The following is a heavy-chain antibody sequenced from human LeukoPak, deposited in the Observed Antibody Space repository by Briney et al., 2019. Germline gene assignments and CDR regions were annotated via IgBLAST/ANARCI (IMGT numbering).Heavy chain of an antibody. V-gene: IGHV3-11*04. J-gene: IGHJ3*02. D-gene: IGHD4-17*01. Sequence: GGSLRLSCAASGFTFSDYYMSWIRQAPGKGLEWVSYISSSGSTIYYADSVKGRFTISGDNAQNSLYLQMNSLRAEDSSVYYCARPTTVTTISADAFDIWGQGTMVTVSS. CDR2: ISSSGSTI. CDR1: GFTFSDYY. CDR3: ARPTTVTTISADAFDI.